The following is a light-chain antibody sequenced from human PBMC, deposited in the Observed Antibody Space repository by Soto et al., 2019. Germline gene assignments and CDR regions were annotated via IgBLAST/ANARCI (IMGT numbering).Light chain of an antibody. Sequence: QPVLTQSPSASASLGASVKLTCTLSSGHSSYAIAWHQQQPEKGPRYLMKLNSDGSHSKGDGIPDRFSGSSSGAERYLTISSLQSEDEADYYCQTWDTGIRVFGGGPKLTVL. V-gene: IGLV4-69*01. J-gene: IGLJ2*01. CDR1: SGHSSYA. CDR3: QTWDTGIRV. CDR2: LNSDGSH.